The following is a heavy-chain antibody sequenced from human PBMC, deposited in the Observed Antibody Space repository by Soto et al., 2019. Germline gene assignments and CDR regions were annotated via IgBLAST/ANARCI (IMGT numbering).Heavy chain of an antibody. CDR3: ARADYYGSGSYPFDY. CDR1: GGSISSYY. D-gene: IGHD3-10*01. J-gene: IGHJ4*02. V-gene: IGHV4-59*01. Sequence: QVQLQESGPGLVKPSETLSLTCTASGGSISSYYWSWIRQPPGKGLEWIGYIYYSGSTNYNPSLKRPVTIXXDXSXXQFSLKLSSVTAADTAVYYCARADYYGSGSYPFDYWGQGTLVTVSS. CDR2: IYYSGST.